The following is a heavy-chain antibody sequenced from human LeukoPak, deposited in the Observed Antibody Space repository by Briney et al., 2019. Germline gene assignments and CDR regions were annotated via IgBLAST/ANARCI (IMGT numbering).Heavy chain of an antibody. J-gene: IGHJ5*02. D-gene: IGHD3-9*01. Sequence: GGSLRLSCAASGFTFTNYAMSWVRQAPGERLEWVSVISDSGGSTYYADSVKGRFTISRDNSKNTVYLQMNSLRAEDTAVYYCAKLRYFGWMRSNNWFDPWGQGTLFTVSS. CDR3: AKLRYFGWMRSNNWFDP. CDR2: ISDSGGST. CDR1: GFTFTNYA. V-gene: IGHV3-23*01.